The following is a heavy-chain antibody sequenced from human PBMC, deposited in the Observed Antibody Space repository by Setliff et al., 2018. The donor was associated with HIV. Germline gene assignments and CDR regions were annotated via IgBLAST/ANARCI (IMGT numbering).Heavy chain of an antibody. Sequence: ASVKVSCKASGYTFSSYAINWVRQAPGQRLEWMGRINTGNGNTRYSQNFQGRVTITSDTSVSTAYMEVSSLRSEDTALYYCAREGNDLLPIDFWGQGTQVTVSS. J-gene: IGHJ4*02. CDR2: INTGNGNT. CDR3: AREGNDLLPIDF. CDR1: GYTFSSYA. V-gene: IGHV1-3*04. D-gene: IGHD1-1*01.